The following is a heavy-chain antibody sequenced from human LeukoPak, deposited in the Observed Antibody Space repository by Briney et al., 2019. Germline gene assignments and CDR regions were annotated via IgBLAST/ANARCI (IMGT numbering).Heavy chain of an antibody. Sequence: PSETLSLTCTVSGGSISSSSYYWGWTRHPPGKGLEWIGRIYYRGSTYYNPSLKSPVPISVDTSKNQFSLELGSVTAADTGVYYCARRVPAAICYYYGMDVWGQGTTVTVCS. V-gene: IGHV4-39*01. CDR1: GGSISSSSYY. J-gene: IGHJ6*01. D-gene: IGHD2-2*01. CDR2: IYYRGST. CDR3: ARRVPAAICYYYGMDV.